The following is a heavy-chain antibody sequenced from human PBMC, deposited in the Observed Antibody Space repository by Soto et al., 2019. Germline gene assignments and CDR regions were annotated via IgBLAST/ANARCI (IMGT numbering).Heavy chain of an antibody. J-gene: IGHJ6*02. CDR3: ARDVYRYSSSSPEDV. V-gene: IGHV3-11*06. CDR2: ISSSRSNT. CDR1: GFTFSDYY. D-gene: IGHD6-6*01. Sequence: QVQLVESGGGLVKPGGSLRLSCAASGFTFSDYYMSWIRQAPGKGLDWVSYISSSRSNTKYADSVKGRFTISRDNAKNSLYLQMNSLGAEDTAVYYCARDVYRYSSSSPEDVWGQGTTVTVSS.